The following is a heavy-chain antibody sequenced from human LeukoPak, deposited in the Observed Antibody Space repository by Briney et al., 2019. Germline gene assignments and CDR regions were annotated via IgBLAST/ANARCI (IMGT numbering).Heavy chain of an antibody. D-gene: IGHD3-10*01. V-gene: IGHV3-48*02. CDR2: ISSSSSTI. J-gene: IGHJ6*02. Sequence: GGSLRLSCAASGFTFSSYSMNWVRQAPGKGLEWVSYISSSSSTIYYADSVKGRFTISRDNAKNSLYLQMNSLRDEDTAVYYCARELPTQKLLWFGEPYFYYYGMDVWGQGATVTVSS. CDR3: ARELPTQKLLWFGEPYFYYYGMDV. CDR1: GFTFSSYS.